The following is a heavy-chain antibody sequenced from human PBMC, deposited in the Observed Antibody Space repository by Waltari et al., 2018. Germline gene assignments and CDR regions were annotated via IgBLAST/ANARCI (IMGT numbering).Heavy chain of an antibody. CDR2: ISSSGSTI. Sequence: GGGLVQPGGSLRLSCAASGFTFSSYEMNWVRQAPGKGLEWVSYISSSGSTIYYADSVKGRFTISRDNAKNSLYLQMNSLRAEDPAVYYCARDFSAPRSMTTVTTDYFDYWGQGTLVTVSS. CDR3: ARDFSAPRSMTTVTTDYFDY. CDR1: GFTFSSYE. D-gene: IGHD4-17*01. V-gene: IGHV3-48*03. J-gene: IGHJ4*02.